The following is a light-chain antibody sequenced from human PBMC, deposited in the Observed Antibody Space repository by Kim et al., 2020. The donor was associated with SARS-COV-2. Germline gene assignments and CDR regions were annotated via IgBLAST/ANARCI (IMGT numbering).Light chain of an antibody. CDR3: QSADSSGTYWV. Sequence: SYELTQPPSVSVSPGQTARITCPGDALPKQYAYWYQQKPGQAPVLVIYKDSERPSGIPERFSGSSSGTTVPLTISGVQAEDEADYYCQSADSSGTYWVFG. V-gene: IGLV3-25*03. CDR1: ALPKQY. J-gene: IGLJ3*02. CDR2: KDS.